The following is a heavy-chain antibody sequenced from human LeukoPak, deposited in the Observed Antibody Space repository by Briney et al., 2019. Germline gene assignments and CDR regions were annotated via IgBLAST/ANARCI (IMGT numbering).Heavy chain of an antibody. V-gene: IGHV5-10-1*01. CDR1: GDIFTSHW. CDR3: ARHYSNDAMDV. Sequence: GESLKISCKVSGDIFTSHWISWVRQMPGKGLEWMGRIDPSDSYTNYSPSFQDHVTISDDKSISTAYLQWSSLKASDTAMYCCARHYSNDAMDVWGQGTTVTVSS. D-gene: IGHD4-11*01. CDR2: IDPSDSYT. J-gene: IGHJ6*02.